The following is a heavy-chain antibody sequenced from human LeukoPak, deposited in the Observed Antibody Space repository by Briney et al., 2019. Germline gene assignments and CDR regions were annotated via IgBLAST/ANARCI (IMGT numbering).Heavy chain of an antibody. CDR3: AKGSGYEAQYYYYYMDV. D-gene: IGHD5-12*01. Sequence: GGSLRLSCAASSFTLSSYSINRVRQAPEKGLEGVSSISSSSSFIYYADSVKGRFTISRDNARNSLYLQMNSLRAEDTAVYYCAKGSGYEAQYYYYYMDVWGKGTTVTIS. V-gene: IGHV3-21*01. CDR2: ISSSSSFI. J-gene: IGHJ6*03. CDR1: SFTLSSYS.